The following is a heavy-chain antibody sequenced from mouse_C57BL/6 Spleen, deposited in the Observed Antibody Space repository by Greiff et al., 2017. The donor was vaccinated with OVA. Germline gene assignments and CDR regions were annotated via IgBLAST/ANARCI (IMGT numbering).Heavy chain of an antibody. CDR1: GFTFSDYY. CDR2: INYDGSST. V-gene: IGHV5-16*01. D-gene: IGHD2-3*01. CDR3: ARVGWLLPLYAMDY. Sequence: EVMLVESEGGLVQPGSSMKLSCTASGFTFSDYYMAWVRQVPEKGLEWVANINYDGSSTYYLDSLKSRFIISRDNAKNILYLQMSSLKSEDTATYYCARVGWLLPLYAMDYWGQGTSVTVSS. J-gene: IGHJ4*01.